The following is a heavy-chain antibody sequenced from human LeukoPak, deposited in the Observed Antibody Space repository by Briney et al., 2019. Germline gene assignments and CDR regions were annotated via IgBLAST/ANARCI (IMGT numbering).Heavy chain of an antibody. CDR1: GFTFEDFG. Sequence: GGSLRLSCVASGFTFEDFGMSWVRQAPGTGLEWVSIINWSGGSTGYADSVRGRFTISRDNAKNSLYLQMNSLRAEDTAVYYCATSFSTPANYWGQGTLVTVSS. V-gene: IGHV3-20*04. CDR3: ATSFSTPANY. D-gene: IGHD2-2*01. J-gene: IGHJ4*02. CDR2: INWSGGST.